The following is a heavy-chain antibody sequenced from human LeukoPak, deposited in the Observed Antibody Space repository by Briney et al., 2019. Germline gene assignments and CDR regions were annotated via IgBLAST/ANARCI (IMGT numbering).Heavy chain of an antibody. Sequence: GGSLRLSCAASGFTFSSYSMNWVRQAPGKGLEWVSSISSSSSYIYYADSVKGRFTISRDNAKNSLYLQMNSLRAEDTAVYYCACVNMYYYGSGTLILDYWGQGTLVTVSS. CDR3: ACVNMYYYGSGTLILDY. CDR1: GFTFSSYS. CDR2: ISSSSSYI. J-gene: IGHJ4*02. V-gene: IGHV3-21*01. D-gene: IGHD3-10*01.